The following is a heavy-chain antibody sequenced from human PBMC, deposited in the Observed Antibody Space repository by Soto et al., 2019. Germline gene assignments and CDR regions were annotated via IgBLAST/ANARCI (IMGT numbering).Heavy chain of an antibody. CDR1: GGSISSSSYY. CDR3: VRGRMDYDSSGYYPFDY. V-gene: IGHV4-39*01. J-gene: IGHJ4*02. CDR2: IYYSGST. D-gene: IGHD3-22*01. Sequence: TSETLSLTCTVSGGSISSSSYYWGWIRQPPGKGLEWIGSIYYSGSTYYNPSLKSRVTISVDTSKNQFSLKLSSVTAADTAVYYCVRGRMDYDSSGYYPFDYWGQGTLVTVS.